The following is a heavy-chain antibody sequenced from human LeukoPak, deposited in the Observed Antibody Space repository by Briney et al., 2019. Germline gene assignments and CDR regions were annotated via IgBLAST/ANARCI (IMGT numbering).Heavy chain of an antibody. CDR2: IKQDGSEK. CDR3: ARDRICSGGSCYSYSDY. D-gene: IGHD2-15*01. CDR1: GFTFSSYW. Sequence: GGSLRLSCAASGFTFSSYWMSWVRQAPGKGLEWVANIKQDGSEKYYVDSVKGRFTISRDNAKNSLYLQMNSLRAEDTAVYYCARDRICSGGSCYSYSDYWGQGTLATVSS. J-gene: IGHJ4*02. V-gene: IGHV3-7*03.